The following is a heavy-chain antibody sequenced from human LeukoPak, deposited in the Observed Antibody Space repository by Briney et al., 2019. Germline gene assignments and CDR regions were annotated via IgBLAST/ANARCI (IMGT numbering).Heavy chain of an antibody. CDR2: IIPILGIA. CDR3: ARDLNLDYVAWYFDL. CDR1: GGTFSSYA. V-gene: IGHV1-69*04. D-gene: IGHD4-17*01. Sequence: ASVKVSCKASGGTFSSYAISWVRQAPGQGLEWMGRIIPILGIANYAQKFQGRVTITADKSTSTAYMELSSLRSEDTAVYYCARDLNLDYVAWYFDLWGRGTLVTVSP. J-gene: IGHJ2*01.